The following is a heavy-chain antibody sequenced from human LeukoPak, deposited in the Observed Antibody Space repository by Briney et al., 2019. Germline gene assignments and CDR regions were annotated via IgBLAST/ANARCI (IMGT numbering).Heavy chain of an antibody. V-gene: IGHV3-7*01. CDR2: IKQDESEK. D-gene: IGHD5-18*01. CDR3: ARDLSGVTGYTYGRGIDY. J-gene: IGHJ4*02. Sequence: PGGSLRLSCAASGFTFSGYWMSWVRQAPGKGPEWVANIKQDESEKYYVDSVKGRFTISRDNAKNSLYLQMNSLRAEDTAVYYCARDLSGVTGYTYGRGIDYWGQGTLVTVSS. CDR1: GFTFSGYW.